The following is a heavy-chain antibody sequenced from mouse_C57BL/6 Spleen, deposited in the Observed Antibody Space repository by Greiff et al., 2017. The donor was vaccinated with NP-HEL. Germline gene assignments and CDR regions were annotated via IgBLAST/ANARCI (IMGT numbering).Heavy chain of an antibody. CDR2: ISDGGSYT. CDR3: ARGRYGNYDYFDY. Sequence: EVKVVESGGGLVKPGGSLKLSCAASGFTFSSYAMSWVRQTPEKRLEWVATISDGGSYTYYPDNVKGRFTISRDNAKNNLYLQMSHLKSEDTAMYYCARGRYGNYDYFDYWGQGTTLTVSS. V-gene: IGHV5-4*03. J-gene: IGHJ2*01. CDR1: GFTFSSYA. D-gene: IGHD2-10*02.